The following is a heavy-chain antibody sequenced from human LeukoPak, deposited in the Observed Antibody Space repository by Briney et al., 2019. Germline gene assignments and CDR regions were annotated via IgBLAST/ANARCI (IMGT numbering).Heavy chain of an antibody. V-gene: IGHV1-69*06. CDR2: IIPIFGTA. D-gene: IGHD3-3*01. CDR1: GGTFSSYA. CDR3: ARGPEGYYDFWSGYYNPYYYYYYMDV. J-gene: IGHJ6*03. Sequence: ASVKVSCKASGGTFSSYAISWVRQAPGQGLEWMGGIIPIFGTANYAQKFQGRVTITADKSTSTAYMELSSLRSEDTAVYYCARGPEGYYDFWSGYYNPYYYYYYMDVWGKGTTVTVSS.